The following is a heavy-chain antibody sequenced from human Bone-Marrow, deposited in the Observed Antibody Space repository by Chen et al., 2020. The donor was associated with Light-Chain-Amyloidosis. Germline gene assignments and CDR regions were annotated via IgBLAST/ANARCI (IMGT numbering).Heavy chain of an antibody. V-gene: IGHV5-51*01. D-gene: IGHD5-12*01. CDR1: GYTFPTYW. J-gene: IGHJ4*02. CDR2: IYPDDSDA. Sequence: EVQLEQSGPEVKKPGESLKISCKGSGYTFPTYWIGWVRQMPGKGLEWMGVIYPDDSDARYSPSFEGQVTISADKSITTAYLQWRSLKASDTAMYYCARRRDGYNCDYWGQGTLVTVSS. CDR3: ARRRDGYNCDY.